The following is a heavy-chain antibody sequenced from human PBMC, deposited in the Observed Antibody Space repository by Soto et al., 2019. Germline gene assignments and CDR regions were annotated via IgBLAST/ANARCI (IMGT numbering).Heavy chain of an antibody. J-gene: IGHJ5*02. V-gene: IGHV4-34*01. CDR2: INHSGST. D-gene: IGHD3-10*01. Sequence: SETLSLTCAVYGGSFSGYYWSWIRQPPGKGLEWIGEINHSGSTNYNPSLKSRVTISIDTSKNQFSLKLSSVTAADTAVYYCVKGGGSLWSWGQGTLVTVSS. CDR3: VKGGGSLWS. CDR1: GGSFSGYY.